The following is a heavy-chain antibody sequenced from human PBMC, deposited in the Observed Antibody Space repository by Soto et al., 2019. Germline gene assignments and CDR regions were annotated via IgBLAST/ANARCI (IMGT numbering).Heavy chain of an antibody. CDR1: GGSISSGGYY. CDR3: ARDPPLQPLDY. Sequence: QVQLQESGPGLVKPSQTLSLTCTVSGGSISSGGYYWSWIRQHPGKGLEWIGYIYYSGSTYYNPSPKIRVTISLDTPKNQFSLKLSSVTAAATAVYYCARDPPLQPLDYWGQGTLVTVSS. D-gene: IGHD5-18*01. V-gene: IGHV4-31*03. J-gene: IGHJ4*02. CDR2: IYYSGST.